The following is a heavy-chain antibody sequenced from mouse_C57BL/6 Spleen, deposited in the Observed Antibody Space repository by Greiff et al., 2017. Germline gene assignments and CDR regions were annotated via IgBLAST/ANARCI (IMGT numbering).Heavy chain of an antibody. V-gene: IGHV1-53*01. CDR3: ARGTYYGSSYYYAIDD. D-gene: IGHD1-1*01. J-gene: IGHJ4*01. CDR1: GYTFTSYW. Sequence: QVQLQQPGTELVKPGASVKLSCKASGYTFTSYWMHWVRQSPGQGLEWIGNINPSNGGANYNEKFKSKATLTVDNSSSTAYMLLSSLTTVDTAVYYRARGTYYGSSYYYAIDDWGQGTSVTVSS. CDR2: INPSNGGA.